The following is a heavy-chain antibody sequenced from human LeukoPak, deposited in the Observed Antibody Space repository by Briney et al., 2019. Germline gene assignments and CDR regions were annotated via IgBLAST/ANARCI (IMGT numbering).Heavy chain of an antibody. CDR2: ISGSGGST. CDR3: HIKRFGELFLDY. CDR1: GFTFSSYA. V-gene: IGHV3-23*01. D-gene: IGHD3-10*01. Sequence: PGGSLRLSCAASGFTFSSYAMSCVRQAPGKGLEWVSAISGSGGSTYYADSVKGRFTISRDNSKNTLYLQMNSLRAEDTAVYYCHIKRFGELFLDYWGQGTLVTVSS. J-gene: IGHJ4*02.